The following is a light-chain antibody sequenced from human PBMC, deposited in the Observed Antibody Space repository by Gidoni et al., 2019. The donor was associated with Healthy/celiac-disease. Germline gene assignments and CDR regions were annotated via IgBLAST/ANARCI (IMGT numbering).Light chain of an antibody. V-gene: IGKV1-39*01. Sequence: DIQRTQSHSSLSASVGDRVTITCRASQSISSYLNWYQQKPGKAPKLLIYAASSLQSGVPSRFSGSGSGTDFTLTISSLQPEDFATYYCQQSYSTPMCSFGQGTKLEIK. CDR3: QQSYSTPMCS. J-gene: IGKJ2*04. CDR1: QSISSY. CDR2: AAS.